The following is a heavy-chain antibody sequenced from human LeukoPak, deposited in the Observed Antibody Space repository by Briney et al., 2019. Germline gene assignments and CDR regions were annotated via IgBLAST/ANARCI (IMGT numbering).Heavy chain of an antibody. D-gene: IGHD3-3*01. CDR1: GGSISSSSW. CDR2: IYHSGST. J-gene: IGHJ4*02. V-gene: IGHV4-4*02. CDR3: AREASGYYTWGDYFDY. Sequence: PSGTLSLTCAVSGGSISSSSWWSWVRQPPGKGLEWIGEIYHSGSTNYNPSLKSRVTISVDKSKSQFSLKLSSVTAADTAVYYCAREASGYYTWGDYFDYWGQGTLVTVSS.